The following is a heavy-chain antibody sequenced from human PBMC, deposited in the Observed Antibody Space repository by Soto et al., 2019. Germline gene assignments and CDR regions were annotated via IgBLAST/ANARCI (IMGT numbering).Heavy chain of an antibody. CDR1: GYTFTAYY. D-gene: IGHD1-1*01. J-gene: IGHJ6*03. CDR3: ATAYKLERPDYYYYYMDV. CDR2: INPSGGTT. V-gene: IGHV1-46*03. Sequence: ASVKVSCKASGYTFTAYYIHWVRRTPGQGLEWMGKINPSGGTTTYAQKFQGRVTMTSHTSTSTVYMELSSLRSEDTAVYYCATAYKLERPDYYYYYMDVWGKGTTVTVSS.